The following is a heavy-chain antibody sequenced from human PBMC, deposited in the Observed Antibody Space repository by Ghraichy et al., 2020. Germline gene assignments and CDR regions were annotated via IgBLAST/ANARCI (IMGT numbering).Heavy chain of an antibody. CDR1: GASISTSSYY. Sequence: SQTLSLTCTVSGASISTSSYYWGWIRQPPGKGLEWIGSVYYSGSAYYNPSLKSRVTISVDTSKNQFSLNLTSVTAADTAVYYCARDTSGYYFLNGGGSYFEYWGQGTLVTVSS. CDR2: VYYSGSA. D-gene: IGHD3-22*01. J-gene: IGHJ4*02. V-gene: IGHV4-39*01. CDR3: ARDTSGYYFLNGGGSYFEY.